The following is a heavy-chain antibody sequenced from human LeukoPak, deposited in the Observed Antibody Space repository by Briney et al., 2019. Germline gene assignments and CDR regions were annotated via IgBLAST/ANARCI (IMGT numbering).Heavy chain of an antibody. CDR1: GFTFSSYA. CDR2: ISYDGSNK. D-gene: IGHD3-22*01. Sequence: PGGSLRLSCAASGFTFSSYAMHWVRQAPGKGLEWVAVISYDGSNKYYADSVKGRFTISRDNSKNTLYLQMNSLRAEDTAVYYCAKSGHTYYYDSSGYNNWFDPWGQGTLVTVSS. CDR3: AKSGHTYYYDSSGYNNWFDP. V-gene: IGHV3-30*04. J-gene: IGHJ5*02.